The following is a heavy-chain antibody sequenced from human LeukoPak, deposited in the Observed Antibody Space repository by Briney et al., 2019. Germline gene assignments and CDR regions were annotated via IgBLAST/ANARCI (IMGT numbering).Heavy chain of an antibody. CDR1: GFSFSSYA. D-gene: IGHD6-19*01. J-gene: IGHJ6*02. Sequence: AGGSLRVSCAASGFSFSSYAMSWARQAPGKGLEWVSSISSSSSYIYYADSVKGRFTISRDNAKNSLYLQMNSLRAEDTAVYYCARGSSGWSAGYYYGMDVWGQGTTVTVSS. CDR3: ARGSSGWSAGYYYGMDV. V-gene: IGHV3-21*01. CDR2: ISSSSSYI.